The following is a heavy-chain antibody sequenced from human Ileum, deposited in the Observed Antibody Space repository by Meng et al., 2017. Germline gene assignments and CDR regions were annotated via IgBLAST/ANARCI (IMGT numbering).Heavy chain of an antibody. V-gene: IGHV4-61*08. J-gene: IGHJ4*02. D-gene: IGHD7-27*01. Sequence: VPLHESGPGLVRPSEALSLLCTVSGGSVSTSDYQWGWIRQPPGKGLEWIGYAGTNYNPSLKSRVTISVDTSKRQFSLKLTSVTAADTAVYYCARDHWGSLDYWGQGILVTVSS. CDR3: ARDHWGSLDY. CDR1: GGSVSTSDYQ. CDR2: AGT.